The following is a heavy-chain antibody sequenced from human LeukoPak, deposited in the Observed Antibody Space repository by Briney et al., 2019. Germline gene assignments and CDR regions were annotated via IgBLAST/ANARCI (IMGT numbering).Heavy chain of an antibody. V-gene: IGHV3-74*01. J-gene: IGHJ3*01. CDR3: VREFSPEDAFDL. CDR1: GFTLTNNW. Sequence: PGGSLRLSCTASGFTLTNNWMHWVRQVPGKGLEWVSRVNTYGTNTNYADSVRGRFTISRDNAKNTLYLQMDSLRAEDSAIYYCVREFSPEDAFDLWGQGTRVTVSS. D-gene: IGHD1-14*01. CDR2: VNTYGTNT.